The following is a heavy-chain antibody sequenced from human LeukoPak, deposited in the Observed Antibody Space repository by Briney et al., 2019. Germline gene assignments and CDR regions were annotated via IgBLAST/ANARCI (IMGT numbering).Heavy chain of an antibody. CDR2: ISSSGSTI. CDR1: GFTFSDYY. D-gene: IGHD2-2*01. Sequence: PGGSLRLSCAASGFTFSDYYMSWIRQAPGKGLEWVSYISSSGSTIYYADSVKGRFTISRDNAKNSLYLQMNSLRAEDTAVYYCARDEGCSSTSCYRGVDYYYYMDVWGKGTTVTVSS. J-gene: IGHJ6*03. CDR3: ARDEGCSSTSCYRGVDYYYYMDV. V-gene: IGHV3-11*04.